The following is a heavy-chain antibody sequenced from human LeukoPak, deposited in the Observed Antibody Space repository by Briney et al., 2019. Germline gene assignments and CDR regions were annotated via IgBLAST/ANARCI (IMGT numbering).Heavy chain of an antibody. CDR2: IYLYGTT. Sequence: SETLSLTCSVSIGSISSSKWWSWVRQSPVKGLEWIGEIYLYGTTNYNPSFTSRVTMSVDRSRNQFSLKLTSVTAADTAVYYCAREPRFIGGFDYWGQGTLVTVSS. D-gene: IGHD3-10*01. CDR1: IGSISSSKW. CDR3: AREPRFIGGFDY. J-gene: IGHJ4*02. V-gene: IGHV4-4*02.